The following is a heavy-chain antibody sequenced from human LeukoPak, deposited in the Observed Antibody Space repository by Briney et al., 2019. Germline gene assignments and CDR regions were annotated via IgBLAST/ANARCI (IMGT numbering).Heavy chain of an antibody. D-gene: IGHD3-10*01. J-gene: IGHJ4*02. V-gene: IGHV3-23*01. CDR2: ISGSGGST. CDR3: AKDQSGYGSGSYYNYAFDY. Sequence: PGGSLRLSCRASGFTFRREGMSWVRQAPGKGLEWVSVISGSGGSTYYADSVKGRFTISRDNSKNTLYLQVNSLRAEDTAVYYCAKDQSGYGSGSYYNYAFDYWGQGTLVIVSS. CDR1: GFTFRREG.